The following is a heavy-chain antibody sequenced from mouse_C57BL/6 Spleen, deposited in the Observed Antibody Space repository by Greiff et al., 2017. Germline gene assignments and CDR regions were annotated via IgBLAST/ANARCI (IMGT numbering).Heavy chain of an antibody. CDR1: GYTFTSYG. CDR3: AREGGWLWVDY. CDR2: IYPRSGNT. Sequence: VKVVESGAELARPGASVKLSCKASGYTFTSYGISWVKQRTGQGLEWIGEIYPRSGNTYYNEKFKGKATLTADKSSSTAYMELRSLTSEDSAVYFCAREGGWLWVDYWGQGTTLTVSS. V-gene: IGHV1-81*01. D-gene: IGHD1-1*02. J-gene: IGHJ2*01.